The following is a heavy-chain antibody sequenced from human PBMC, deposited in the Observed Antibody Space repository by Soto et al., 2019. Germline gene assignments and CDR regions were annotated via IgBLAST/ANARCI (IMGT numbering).Heavy chain of an antibody. V-gene: IGHV1-46*01. Sequence: ASVKVSCKASGYTFTSYYMHWVRQAPGQGLEWMGIINPSGGSTSYAQKFQGRVTMTRDTSTSTVYMELSSLRSEDTAVYYCARSLLRFLEWFAPGGAFDIWGQGTMVTVSS. J-gene: IGHJ3*02. CDR3: ARSLLRFLEWFAPGGAFDI. CDR2: INPSGGST. CDR1: GYTFTSYY. D-gene: IGHD3-3*01.